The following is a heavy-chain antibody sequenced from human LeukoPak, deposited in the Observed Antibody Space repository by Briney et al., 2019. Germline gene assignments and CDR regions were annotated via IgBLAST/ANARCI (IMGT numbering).Heavy chain of an antibody. D-gene: IGHD4-17*01. CDR2: ISGSGGST. CDR3: AITYGDYVLSGAFDI. J-gene: IGHJ3*02. Sequence: GGSLRLSCAASGFTFSNSWMSWVRQAPGKGLEWVSAISGSGGSTYYADSVKGRFTISRDNSKNTLYLQMNSLRAEDTAVYYCAITYGDYVLSGAFDIWGQGTMVTVSS. V-gene: IGHV3-23*01. CDR1: GFTFSNSW.